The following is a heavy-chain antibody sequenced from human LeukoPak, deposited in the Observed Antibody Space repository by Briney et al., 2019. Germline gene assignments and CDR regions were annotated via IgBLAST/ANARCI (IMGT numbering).Heavy chain of an antibody. J-gene: IGHJ4*02. Sequence: PGGSLRLSCAASGFTFIDYDMPWVRQVIGKGLERVSAIGIRGDTHYSGSVKGRFTISRENAESSLYLQMNSLRAEDTAVYYCARGGIQVSGIDEFDYWGQGTLVTVSS. D-gene: IGHD6-19*01. CDR2: IGIRGDT. V-gene: IGHV3-13*01. CDR1: GFTFIDYD. CDR3: ARGGIQVSGIDEFDY.